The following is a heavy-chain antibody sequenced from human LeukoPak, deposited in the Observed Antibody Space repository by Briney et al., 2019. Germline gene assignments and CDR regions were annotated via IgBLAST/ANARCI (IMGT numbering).Heavy chain of an antibody. CDR2: INSDGSNT. V-gene: IGHV3-74*01. CDR3: AKGPEYMDV. CDR1: GFTFSSYW. J-gene: IGHJ6*03. Sequence: PGGSLRLSCAASGFTFSSYWMHWVRQAPGKGLVWVSRINSDGSNTNYADSVKGRFTISRDNAKNTLYLQMNSLRAEDTAVYYCAKGPEYMDVWGKGTTVTVSS.